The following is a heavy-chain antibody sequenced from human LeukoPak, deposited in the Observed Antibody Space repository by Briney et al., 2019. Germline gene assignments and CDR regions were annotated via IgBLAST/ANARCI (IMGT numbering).Heavy chain of an antibody. D-gene: IGHD6-6*01. V-gene: IGHV3-48*01. CDR3: ARDSSVCAFDV. CDR1: GFTFSPYT. CDR2: INTGSTTI. J-gene: IGHJ3*01. Sequence: GGSLRLSCAASGFTFSPYTMHWFRQPPGKGLEWVSYINTGSTTIYYADSVKGRFTIPGDNAKNSLYLQLNGLRAEDTAVYYCARDSSVCAFDVWGQGTMVTVSS.